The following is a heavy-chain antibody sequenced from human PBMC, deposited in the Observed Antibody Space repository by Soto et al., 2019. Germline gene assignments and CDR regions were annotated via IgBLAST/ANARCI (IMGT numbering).Heavy chain of an antibody. CDR1: GFTFSSYS. CDR3: ARRVSFVVVPAATHNWFDP. J-gene: IGHJ5*02. V-gene: IGHV3-21*01. D-gene: IGHD2-2*01. Sequence: GGSLRLSCAASGFTFSSYSMNWVRQAPGKGLEWVSSISSSSSYIYYADSVKGRFTISRDNAKNSLYLQMNSLRAEDTAVYYCARRVSFVVVPAATHNWFDPWGQGTLVTVSS. CDR2: ISSSSSYI.